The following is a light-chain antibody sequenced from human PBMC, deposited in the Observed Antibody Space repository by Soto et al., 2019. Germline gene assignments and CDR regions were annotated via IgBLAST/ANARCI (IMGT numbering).Light chain of an antibody. Sequence: QSVLTQPPSASGSPGQSVAISCTGTSSDVGGYNYVSWYQQHPGKAPKLMIYEVNKRPSGVPDRVSGSKSGNTASLTVSGLQAEDEADYYCSSYAGSSNVFGTGTKVTGL. CDR2: EVN. CDR1: SSDVGGYNY. CDR3: SSYAGSSNV. J-gene: IGLJ1*01. V-gene: IGLV2-8*01.